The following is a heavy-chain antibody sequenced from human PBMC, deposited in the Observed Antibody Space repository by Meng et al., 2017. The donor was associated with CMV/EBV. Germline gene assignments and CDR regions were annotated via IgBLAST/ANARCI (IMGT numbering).Heavy chain of an antibody. V-gene: IGHV3-9*01. CDR2: ISWNSGSI. J-gene: IGHJ6*02. D-gene: IGHD5-12*01. Sequence: SLKISCAASGFTFDDYAMHWVRQAPGKGLEWVSGISWNSGSIGYADSVKGRFTISRDNAKNSLYLQMNSLRAEDTALYYCAKPHACGYSGYDCPYGMDVWGQGTTVTVSS. CDR3: AKPHACGYSGYDCPYGMDV. CDR1: GFTFDDYA.